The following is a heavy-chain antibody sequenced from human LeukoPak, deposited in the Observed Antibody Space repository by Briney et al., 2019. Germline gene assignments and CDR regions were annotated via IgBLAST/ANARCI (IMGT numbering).Heavy chain of an antibody. D-gene: IGHD6-19*01. CDR1: GFTFSSYA. Sequence: GGSLRLSCAASGFTFSSYAMHWVRQAPGKGLEWLALISYDGSTRDYVDSEKGRFTTSRDNSINTLYLQMDSLRPEDTAVYYCARAPYSSGWYYFDYWGQGTLVTVSS. V-gene: IGHV3-30*04. J-gene: IGHJ4*02. CDR3: ARAPYSSGWYYFDY. CDR2: ISYDGSTR.